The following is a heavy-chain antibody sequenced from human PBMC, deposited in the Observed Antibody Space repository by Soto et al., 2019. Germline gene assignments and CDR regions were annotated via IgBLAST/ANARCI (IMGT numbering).Heavy chain of an antibody. CDR1: GYTFTGYY. J-gene: IGHJ5*02. CDR3: ARDNRDYYDSSGYLESWFDP. V-gene: IGHV1-2*02. CDR2: INPNSGGT. Sequence: ASVKVSCKASGYTFTGYYMHLVRQAPGQGLEWMGWINPNSGGTNYAQKFQGRVTMTRDTSISTAYMELSRLRSDDTAVYYCARDNRDYYDSSGYLESWFDPWGQGTLVTVSS. D-gene: IGHD3-22*01.